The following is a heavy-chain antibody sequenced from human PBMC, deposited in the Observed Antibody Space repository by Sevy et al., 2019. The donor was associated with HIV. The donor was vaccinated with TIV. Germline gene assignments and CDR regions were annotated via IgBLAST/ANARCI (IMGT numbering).Heavy chain of an antibody. Sequence: GGSLRLSCAASGFTFNSYSMSWVRQAPGKGLEWVSAISGSGGSTYYAASVKGRFTIARDNSKNTLYLQMNSLRAEDTDVYYCVKETVGVRVRGVIPYYFDSWGQGTLVTVSS. V-gene: IGHV3-23*01. CDR3: VKETVGVRVRGVIPYYFDS. CDR1: GFTFNSYS. D-gene: IGHD3-10*01. CDR2: ISGSGGST. J-gene: IGHJ4*02.